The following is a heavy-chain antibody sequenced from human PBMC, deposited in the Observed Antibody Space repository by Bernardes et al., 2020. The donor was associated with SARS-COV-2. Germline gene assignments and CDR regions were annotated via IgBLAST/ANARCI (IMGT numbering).Heavy chain of an antibody. J-gene: IGHJ4*02. CDR2: INEDGSRK. CDR3: VSGYTSGG. Sequence: GGSLRLSCAASGFRFSSFWMTWVRQAPGKGLEWVANINEDGSRKLYVDSVEGRFTISRDNADNSLYLQMTSLRAEDTAVYFCVSGYTSGGWGQGTLVTVSS. CDR1: GFRFSSFW. V-gene: IGHV3-7*03. D-gene: IGHD6-25*01.